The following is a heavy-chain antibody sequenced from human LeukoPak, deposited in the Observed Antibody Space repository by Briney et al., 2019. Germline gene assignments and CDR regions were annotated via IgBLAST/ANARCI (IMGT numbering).Heavy chain of an antibody. V-gene: IGHV3-30*02. D-gene: IGHD3-16*01. CDR2: IRFDGTKT. Sequence: PGGSLRLSCSASKFRFSDYGMHWVRQAPGKGLEWVAFIRFDGTKTNYAESVRGRVTISRDNSKNTLYLQMNSLRADDTAVFYCAKDGVILAPGESWYMDVWGSGTPVTVSS. J-gene: IGHJ6*03. CDR3: AKDGVILAPGESWYMDV. CDR1: KFRFSDYG.